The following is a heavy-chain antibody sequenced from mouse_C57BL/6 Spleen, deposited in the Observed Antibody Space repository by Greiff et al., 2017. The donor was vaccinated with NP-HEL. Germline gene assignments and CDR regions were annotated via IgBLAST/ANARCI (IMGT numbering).Heavy chain of an antibody. Sequence: QVQLQQPGTELVKPGASVKLSCKASGYTFTSYWMHWVKQRPGQGLEWIGNINPSNGGTNYNEKFKSKDTMTVDKSSSTAYMQLSSLTSEDLAFYYCARLYDGYTAWFAYWGQGTLVTVSA. D-gene: IGHD2-3*01. J-gene: IGHJ3*01. CDR2: INPSNGGT. CDR3: ARLYDGYTAWFAY. CDR1: GYTFTSYW. V-gene: IGHV1-53*01.